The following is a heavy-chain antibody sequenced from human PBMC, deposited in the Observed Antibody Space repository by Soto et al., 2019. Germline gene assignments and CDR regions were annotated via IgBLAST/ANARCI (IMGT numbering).Heavy chain of an antibody. CDR1: GFTFSGSA. CDR3: TSIGPSATLGARGWLGYRHYYYYYMDV. Sequence: GGSLRLSCAASGFTFSGSAMHWVRQASGKGLEWVGRIRSKANSYATAYAASVKGRFTISRDDSKNTAYLQMNSLKTEATVVYYCTSIGPSATLGARGWLGYRHYYYYYMDVWGKGTTVTVSS. J-gene: IGHJ6*03. D-gene: IGHD5-18*01. CDR2: IRSKANSYAT. V-gene: IGHV3-73*01.